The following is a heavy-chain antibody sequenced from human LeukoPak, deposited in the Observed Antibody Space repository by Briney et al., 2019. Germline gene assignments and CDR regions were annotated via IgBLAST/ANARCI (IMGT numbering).Heavy chain of an antibody. CDR1: GYKFTGYY. CDR2: INPNSGGT. D-gene: IGHD1-1*01. CDR3: ARGGTTGTTDAFDI. Sequence: GASVKVSCRASGYKFTGYYLHWVRQAPGQGLEWMGWINPNSGGTNYAQKFQGRVTMTRDTSISTAYMELSRLRSDDTAVYYCARGGTTGTTDAFDIWGQGTMVTVSS. V-gene: IGHV1-2*02. J-gene: IGHJ3*02.